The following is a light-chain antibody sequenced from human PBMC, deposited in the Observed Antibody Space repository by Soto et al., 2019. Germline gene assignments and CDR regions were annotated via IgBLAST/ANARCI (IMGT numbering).Light chain of an antibody. Sequence: QSVLTQPPSVSGAPGQRVTISCTGSRSNIGAGYDVHWYQQLPGTAPKLLIHGNSNRPSGVPDRFSGSKSGTSASLAITGLQAEDEADYYCQSYDSSLSGGVFGGGTQLTVL. J-gene: IGLJ2*01. CDR2: GNS. V-gene: IGLV1-40*01. CDR1: RSNIGAGYD. CDR3: QSYDSSLSGGV.